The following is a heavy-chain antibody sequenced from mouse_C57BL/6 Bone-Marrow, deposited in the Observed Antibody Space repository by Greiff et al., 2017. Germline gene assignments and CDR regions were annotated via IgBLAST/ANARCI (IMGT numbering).Heavy chain of an antibody. CDR2: ISSGSSTI. D-gene: IGHD2-14*01. Sequence: EVMLVESGGGLVKPGGSLKLSCAASGFTFSDYGMHWVRQAPEKGLEWVAYISSGSSTIYYADTVKGRFTISRDNAKNTLFLQMTSLRSEDTAMYYCARRVPFAYWGQGTLVTVSA. J-gene: IGHJ3*01. V-gene: IGHV5-17*01. CDR3: ARRVPFAY. CDR1: GFTFSDYG.